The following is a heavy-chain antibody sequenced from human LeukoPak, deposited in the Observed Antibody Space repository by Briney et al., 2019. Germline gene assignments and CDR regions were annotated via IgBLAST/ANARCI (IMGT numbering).Heavy chain of an antibody. J-gene: IGHJ3*01. CDR1: GFTFTSYS. D-gene: IGHD1-26*01. CDR3: ARVGSWDAFDL. CDR2: ISSSSSYI. Sequence: PGGSLRLSCAASGFTFTSYSMNWVRQARGKGLEWVSSISSSSSYIYYADSVKGRFTISRDNAKNSLYLQMNSLRAEDTAVYYCARVGSWDAFDLWGQGTMVTVSS. V-gene: IGHV3-21*01.